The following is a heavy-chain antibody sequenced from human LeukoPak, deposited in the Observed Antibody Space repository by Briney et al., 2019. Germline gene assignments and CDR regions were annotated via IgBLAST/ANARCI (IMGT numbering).Heavy chain of an antibody. D-gene: IGHD6-13*01. V-gene: IGHV3-74*01. CDR1: GFTFNNYW. Sequence: PGGSLRLSCAASGFTFNNYWMHWVRQGPGKGLVWVSRISRDATTTTYADSVKGRFTISRDNAKNTLYLQMNSLRGEDTAMYYCARGPSYTSSWYGLDNWGQGTLVTVSS. CDR3: ARGPSYTSSWYGLDN. J-gene: IGHJ4*02. CDR2: ISRDATTT.